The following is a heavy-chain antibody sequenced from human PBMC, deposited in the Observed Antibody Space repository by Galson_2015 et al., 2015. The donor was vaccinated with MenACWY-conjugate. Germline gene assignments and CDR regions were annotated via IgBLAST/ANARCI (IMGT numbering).Heavy chain of an antibody. CDR2: IKQDGSEK. CDR1: GFTFGSLW. V-gene: IGHV3-7*03. Sequence: SLRLSCAASGFTFGSLWMSWVRQAPGKGLEWVARIKQDGSEKDYGDSVRGRFTVSRDKAENSLYLQMNSLRADDTAVYYCVADVRFGGQGTLVTVSS. CDR3: VADVRF. J-gene: IGHJ4*02. D-gene: IGHD6-19*01.